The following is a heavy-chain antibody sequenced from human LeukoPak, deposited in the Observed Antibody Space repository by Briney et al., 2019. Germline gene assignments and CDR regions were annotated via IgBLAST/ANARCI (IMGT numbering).Heavy chain of an antibody. CDR2: IKQDGSEK. D-gene: IGHD6-13*01. CDR1: GFTFSYYW. J-gene: IGHJ4*02. CDR3: AREGGSWYLPRYYFDY. V-gene: IGHV3-7*01. Sequence: GGSLRLSRAASGFTFSYYWMSWVRQAPGKGLEWVGNIKQDGSEKYYVDSVKGRFTISRDNAKNSLYLQMNSLRGEDTAIYYCAREGGSWYLPRYYFDYWGQGTLVTVSS.